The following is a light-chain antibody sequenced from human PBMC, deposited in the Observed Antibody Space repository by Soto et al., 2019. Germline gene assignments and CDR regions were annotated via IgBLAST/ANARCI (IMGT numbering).Light chain of an antibody. CDR1: QAIRNN. CDR3: QKCDAAPFT. Sequence: DFQMTQSPSSLSASVGDRVTITCRASQAIRNNLAWYKQKPGKLPQLLIYSASTLQSGVPSRFSGRGSGTDFTLTNSSLQPEDVGSYFCQKCDAAPFTFGPGTTVDIK. J-gene: IGKJ3*01. CDR2: SAS. V-gene: IGKV1-27*01.